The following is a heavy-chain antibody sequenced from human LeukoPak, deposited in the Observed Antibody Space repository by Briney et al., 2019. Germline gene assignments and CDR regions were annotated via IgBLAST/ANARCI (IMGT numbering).Heavy chain of an antibody. Sequence: ASVKVSCKASGYTFTGYYMHWVRQAPGQGLEWMGWINPNSGGTNYAQKFQGRVTMTMDTSISTAYMELSRLRADDTAVYYCARAWQQLVRGDAFDIWGQGTMVTVSS. J-gene: IGHJ3*02. CDR3: ARAWQQLVRGDAFDI. D-gene: IGHD6-13*01. CDR1: GYTFTGYY. CDR2: INPNSGGT. V-gene: IGHV1-2*02.